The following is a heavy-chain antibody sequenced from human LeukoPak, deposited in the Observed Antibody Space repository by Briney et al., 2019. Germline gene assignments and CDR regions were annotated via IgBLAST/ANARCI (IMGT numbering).Heavy chain of an antibody. Sequence: GGSLRLSCAASGFTFSSYGMSWVRQAPGKGLEWVSAISGSGGSTHYADSVKGRFTISRDNSKNTLYLQMNSLRAEDTAVYYCAKDFRRYSSGWFDLDYWGQGTLVTVSS. J-gene: IGHJ4*02. V-gene: IGHV3-23*01. CDR2: ISGSGGST. CDR3: AKDFRRYSSGWFDLDY. D-gene: IGHD6-19*01. CDR1: GFTFSSYG.